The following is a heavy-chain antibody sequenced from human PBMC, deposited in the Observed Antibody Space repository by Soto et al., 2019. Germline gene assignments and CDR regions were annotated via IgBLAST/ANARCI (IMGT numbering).Heavy chain of an antibody. Sequence: QVQLVQSGAEVKKPGASVKVSCKASGYTFTSYDINWVRQATGQGLEWMGWMNPNSGNTGYAQKFQGRVTMTRNTXKSTAYMELSSLRSEDTAVYYCARDGMIVVERAFDIWGQGTMVTVSS. CDR1: GYTFTSYD. CDR2: MNPNSGNT. J-gene: IGHJ3*02. D-gene: IGHD3-22*01. CDR3: ARDGMIVVERAFDI. V-gene: IGHV1-8*01.